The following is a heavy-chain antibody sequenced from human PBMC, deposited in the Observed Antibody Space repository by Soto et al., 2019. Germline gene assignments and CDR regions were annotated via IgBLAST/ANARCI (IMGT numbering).Heavy chain of an antibody. Sequence: VESLKISCKGSGYSFTSYWIVWVLQRPGKGLEWMGRIDPSDSYTNYSPSFQGHVTISADKSISTAYLQWSSLKASDTAMYYCARKYSGYDLFGDYWGQGTLVTVSS. D-gene: IGHD5-12*01. V-gene: IGHV5-10-1*01. CDR3: ARKYSGYDLFGDY. CDR1: GYSFTSYW. J-gene: IGHJ4*02. CDR2: IDPSDSYT.